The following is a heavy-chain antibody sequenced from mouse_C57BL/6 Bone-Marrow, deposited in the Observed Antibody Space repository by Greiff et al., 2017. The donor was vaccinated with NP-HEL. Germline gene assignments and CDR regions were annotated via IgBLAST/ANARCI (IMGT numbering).Heavy chain of an antibody. CDR2: INPNYGTT. CDR3: ARQGTTVVNYAMDY. CDR1: GYSFTDYN. V-gene: IGHV1-39*01. Sequence: VQLKESGPELVKPGASVKISCKASGYSFTDYNMNWVKQSNGKSLEWIGVINPNYGTTSYNQKFKGKATLTVDQSSSTAYMQLNSLTSEDSAVYYCARQGTTVVNYAMDYWGQGTSVTVSS. D-gene: IGHD1-1*01. J-gene: IGHJ4*01.